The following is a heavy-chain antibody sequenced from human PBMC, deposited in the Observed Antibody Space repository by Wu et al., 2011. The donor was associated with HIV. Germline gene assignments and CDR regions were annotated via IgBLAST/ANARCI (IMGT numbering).Heavy chain of an antibody. Sequence: EVQLLQSGGEVKSPGATVTISCNVSGYGVFDYYVHWVLEAPEKGLEWMGLIDPEDGEAVYSEKFQGRVTITADTSTDTVFMELFSLRSEDTGIYYCATTSVVPSAIRSFHMDVWGKGLGHRLV. CDR2: IDPEDGEA. CDR1: GYGVFDYY. D-gene: IGHD2-21*02. V-gene: IGHV1-69-2*01. CDR3: ATTSVVPSAIRSFHMDV. J-gene: IGHJ6*03.